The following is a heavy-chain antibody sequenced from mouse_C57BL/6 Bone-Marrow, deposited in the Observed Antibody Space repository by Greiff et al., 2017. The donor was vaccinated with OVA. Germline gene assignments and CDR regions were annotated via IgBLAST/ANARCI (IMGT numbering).Heavy chain of an antibody. D-gene: IGHD4-1*01. CDR3: AREETGTGWYFDV. J-gene: IGHJ1*03. V-gene: IGHV3-6*01. CDR1: GYSITSGYY. CDR2: ISYDGSN. Sequence: EVQLQESGPGLVKPSQSLSLTCSVTGYSITSGYYWNWIRQFPGNKLEWMGYISYDGSNNYNPSLKNRISITRDTSKNQFFLKLNSVTTEDTATYYCAREETGTGWYFDVWGTGTTVTVSS.